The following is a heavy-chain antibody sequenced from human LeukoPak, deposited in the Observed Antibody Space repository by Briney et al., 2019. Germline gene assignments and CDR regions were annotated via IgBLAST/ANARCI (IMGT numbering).Heavy chain of an antibody. V-gene: IGHV4-4*07. CDR2: IYTSGST. J-gene: IGHJ4*02. Sequence: SETLSLTCTVSGGSISSYCWSWIRQPAGKGLEWIGRIYTSGSTNYNPSLKSRVTMSVDTSKNQFSLKLSSVTAADTAVYYCARGFDSSGYYQYWGQGTLVTVSS. D-gene: IGHD3-22*01. CDR3: ARGFDSSGYYQY. CDR1: GGSISSYC.